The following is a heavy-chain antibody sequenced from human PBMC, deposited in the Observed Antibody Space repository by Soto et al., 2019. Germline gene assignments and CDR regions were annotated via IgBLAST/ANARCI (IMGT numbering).Heavy chain of an antibody. Sequence: RWSLRLSCAASGFTFSKYWMTWVRQAPGKGLEWVANIKEDGSEKHYVDSVKGRFTIPRDNAKNSLYLQMNSLRVEDTAVYFCSRDVVVGAKALNYWGQGALVTVSS. CDR1: GFTFSKYW. CDR3: SRDVVVGAKALNY. CDR2: IKEDGSEK. V-gene: IGHV3-7*01. J-gene: IGHJ4*02. D-gene: IGHD2-15*01.